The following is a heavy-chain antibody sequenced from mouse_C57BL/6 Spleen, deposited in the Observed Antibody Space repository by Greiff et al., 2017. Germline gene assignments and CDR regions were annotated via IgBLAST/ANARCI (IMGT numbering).Heavy chain of an antibody. Sequence: QVQLQQPGAELVKPGASVKMSCKASGYTFTSYWITWVKQRPGQGLEWIGDIYPGSGSTNYNEKFKRKATLTVDTSSSTAYMQLSSLTSEDSAVYYCASPYYSNSYWYFDVWGTGTTVTVSS. V-gene: IGHV1-55*01. CDR2: IYPGSGST. D-gene: IGHD2-5*01. CDR1: GYTFTSYW. CDR3: ASPYYSNSYWYFDV. J-gene: IGHJ1*03.